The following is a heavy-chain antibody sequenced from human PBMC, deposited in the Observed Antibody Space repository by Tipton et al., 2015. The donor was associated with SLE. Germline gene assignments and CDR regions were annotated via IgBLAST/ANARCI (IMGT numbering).Heavy chain of an antibody. J-gene: IGHJ3*02. CDR3: GRVGAGEAFDI. Sequence: LRLSCTVSGGSISSGSYYWSGIRQPAGKGLEWIGRIYTSGSTNCNPSLQRRVTISVDTPKKQFSLKLSSVTAADAAVYYCGRVGAGEAFDIWGQGTMVTVSS. D-gene: IGHD7-27*01. CDR1: GGSISSGSYY. CDR2: IYTSGST. V-gene: IGHV4-61*02.